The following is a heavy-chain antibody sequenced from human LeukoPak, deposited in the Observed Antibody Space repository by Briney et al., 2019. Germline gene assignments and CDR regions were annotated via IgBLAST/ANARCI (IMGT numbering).Heavy chain of an antibody. CDR1: GFTFSSYG. D-gene: IGHD2-2*01. CDR2: ISYDGTNK. CDR3: AKEGACSSTSCYLDSMDWFDP. J-gene: IGHJ5*02. Sequence: GGSLRLSCAASGFTFSSYGMHWVRQAPGKGLEWVAVISYDGTNKYYADSVKGRFTISRDNSKNTLYLQMNSLRAEDTAVYYCAKEGACSSTSCYLDSMDWFDPWGQGTLVTVSS. V-gene: IGHV3-30*18.